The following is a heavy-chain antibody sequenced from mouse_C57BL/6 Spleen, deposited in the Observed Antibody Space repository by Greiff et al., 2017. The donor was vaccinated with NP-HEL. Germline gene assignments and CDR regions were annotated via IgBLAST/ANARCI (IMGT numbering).Heavy chain of an antibody. D-gene: IGHD1-1*02. J-gene: IGHJ4*01. CDR3: TEWSGGAMDY. CDR2: IDPETGGT. CDR1: GYTFTDYE. Sequence: VQLQQSGAELVRPGASVTLSCKASGYTFTDYEMHWVKQTPVHGLEWIGAIDPETGGTAYNQKFKGKAILTADKSSSTAYMELRSLTSEDSAVYYWTEWSGGAMDYWGQGTSVTVSS. V-gene: IGHV1-15*01.